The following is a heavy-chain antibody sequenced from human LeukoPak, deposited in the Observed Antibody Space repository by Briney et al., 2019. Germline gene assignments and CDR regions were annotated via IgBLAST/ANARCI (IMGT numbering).Heavy chain of an antibody. J-gene: IGHJ3*02. CDR1: GFTFSSYA. CDR2: ISGSGGST. D-gene: IGHD4-17*01. Sequence: PGGSLRLSCAASGFTFSSYAMSWVRQAPGKGLEWVSAISGSGGSTYYADSVKGRFTISRDNSKNTLYLQMNSLRAEDTAVYYRAKDLWATVTTHDAFDIWGQGTMVTVSS. V-gene: IGHV3-23*01. CDR3: AKDLWATVTTHDAFDI.